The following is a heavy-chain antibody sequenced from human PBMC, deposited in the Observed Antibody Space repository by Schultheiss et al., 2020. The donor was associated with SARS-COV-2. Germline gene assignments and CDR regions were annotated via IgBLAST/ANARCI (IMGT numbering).Heavy chain of an antibody. Sequence: SGPTLVKPTQTLTLTCTFSGFSLSTSGMCVSWIRQPPGKALEWLALIDWDDDKHYSTSLKTRLTISKDTSKNQVVLTMTNMDPVDTATYYCSRIRNSSGWYHADYWGQGTLVTVSS. J-gene: IGHJ4*02. CDR2: IDWDDDK. D-gene: IGHD6-19*01. CDR1: GFSLSTSGMC. V-gene: IGHV2-70*01. CDR3: SRIRNSSGWYHADY.